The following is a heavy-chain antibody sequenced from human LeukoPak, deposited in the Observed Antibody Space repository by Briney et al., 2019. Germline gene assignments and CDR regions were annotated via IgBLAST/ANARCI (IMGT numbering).Heavy chain of an antibody. Sequence: GGSLRLSCAASGFTFSSYAMHWVRQAPGKGLEWVAIIKKDGSEKYYVDSMKGRFTISRDNAKNSLFLQMNSLRAEDTAIYYCTTDTWYSAGHWGQGTLVTVSS. CDR3: TTDTWYSAGH. J-gene: IGHJ4*02. D-gene: IGHD2-15*01. CDR1: GFTFSSYA. CDR2: IKKDGSEK. V-gene: IGHV3-7*03.